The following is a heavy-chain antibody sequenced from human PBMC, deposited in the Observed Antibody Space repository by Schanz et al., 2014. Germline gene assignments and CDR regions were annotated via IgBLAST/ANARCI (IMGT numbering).Heavy chain of an antibody. D-gene: IGHD4-4*01. V-gene: IGHV1-2*02. J-gene: IGHJ6*02. Sequence: QVQLVQSGAEVKKPGASVKVSCKASGYTLTAYYMHLVRQDPGQVLAWMGCINPDRGGTYYGKKVQGRVTMTRDMSTSTVYMELSSLRYEDTAVYYCASALTTWGGMDVWGQGTTVTVSS. CDR1: GYTLTAYY. CDR2: INPDRGGT. CDR3: ASALTTWGGMDV.